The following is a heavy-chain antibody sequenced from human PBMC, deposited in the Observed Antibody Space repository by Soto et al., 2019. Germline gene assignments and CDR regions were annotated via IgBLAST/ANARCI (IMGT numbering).Heavy chain of an antibody. V-gene: IGHV3-30*18. CDR1: GFAFTTYG. CDR2: ISYIGIPE. Sequence: PGGSLRLSCAASGFAFTTYGFHWVRQAPGKGLEWVAFISYIGIPEYYADSVKGRFSISRDSSKNTVFLQMNSLRVDDSAVYYCVKALTEFCGGDCYPDFDYWGQGTLVTVSS. CDR3: VKALTEFCGGDCYPDFDY. D-gene: IGHD2-21*02. J-gene: IGHJ4*02.